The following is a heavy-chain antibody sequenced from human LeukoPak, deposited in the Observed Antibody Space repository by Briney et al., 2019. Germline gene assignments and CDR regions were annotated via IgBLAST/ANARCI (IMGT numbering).Heavy chain of an antibody. J-gene: IGHJ4*02. V-gene: IGHV1-18*01. CDR2: ISAYNGNT. CDR3: VREYYYGSGSYGLGFDY. CDR1: GYTFTSYG. Sequence: GASVKVSCKASGYTFTSYGISWVRQAPGQGLEWMGWISAYNGNTNYAQKLQGRVTMTTDTSTSTAYMELRSLRSDDTAVYYCVREYYYGSGSYGLGFDYWGQGTLVTVSS. D-gene: IGHD3-10*01.